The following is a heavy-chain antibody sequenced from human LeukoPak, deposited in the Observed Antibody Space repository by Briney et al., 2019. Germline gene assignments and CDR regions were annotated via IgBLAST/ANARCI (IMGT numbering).Heavy chain of an antibody. Sequence: GGSLRLSCAASGFTFSSYAMSWVRQAPGKGLEWVANIKQDGSEKYYVDSVKGRFTISRDNAKNSLYLQMNSLRAEDTAVYYCARGALYYDFWSGYHGDAFDIWGQGTMVTVSS. CDR3: ARGALYYDFWSGYHGDAFDI. J-gene: IGHJ3*02. V-gene: IGHV3-7*01. D-gene: IGHD3-3*01. CDR2: IKQDGSEK. CDR1: GFTFSSYA.